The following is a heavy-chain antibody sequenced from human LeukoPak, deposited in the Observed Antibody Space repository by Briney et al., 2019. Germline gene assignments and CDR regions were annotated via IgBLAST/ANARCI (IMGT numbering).Heavy chain of an antibody. CDR2: IIPILGIA. CDR1: GGTFSSYA. Sequence: VASVKVSCKASGGTFSSYAISWVRQAPGQGLEWVGRIIPILGIANYAQKFQGRVTITADKSTSTAYMELSSLRSEDTAVYYCARVYGGNSAEYFQHWGQGTLVTVS. J-gene: IGHJ1*01. D-gene: IGHD4-17*01. CDR3: ARVYGGNSAEYFQH. V-gene: IGHV1-69*04.